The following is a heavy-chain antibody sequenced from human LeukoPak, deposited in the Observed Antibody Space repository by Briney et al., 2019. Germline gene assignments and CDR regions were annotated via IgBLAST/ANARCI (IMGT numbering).Heavy chain of an antibody. CDR1: GFSLSTSGVG. Sequence: SGPTLVKPTQTLTLTCTFSGFSLSTSGVGVGWIRQPPGKALEWLALIYWDDDKRYSPSLKSRLTITKDTSKNQVVLTMTNMDPVDTATYYCPHRGGIAAAGTPFDYWGQGPLVTVSS. D-gene: IGHD6-13*01. CDR2: IYWDDDK. J-gene: IGHJ4*02. CDR3: PHRGGIAAAGTPFDY. V-gene: IGHV2-5*02.